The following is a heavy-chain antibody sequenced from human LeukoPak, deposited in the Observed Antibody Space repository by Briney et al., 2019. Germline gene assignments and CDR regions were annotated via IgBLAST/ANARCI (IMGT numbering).Heavy chain of an antibody. CDR2: IKQDGSET. V-gene: IGHV3-7*01. D-gene: IGHD3-3*01. J-gene: IGHJ3*02. CDR3: ARETTIFGVVNAFDI. CDR1: GFTFNNYW. Sequence: GGSLRLSCAASGFTFNNYWMNWVRQAPGKGLEWVANIKQDGSETYYVDSVKGRFTISRDNAKNSVYLQMNSLRAEDTAVYYCARETTIFGVVNAFDIWGQGTMVTVSS.